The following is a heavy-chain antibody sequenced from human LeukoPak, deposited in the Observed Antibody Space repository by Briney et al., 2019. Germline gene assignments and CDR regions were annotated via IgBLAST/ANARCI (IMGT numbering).Heavy chain of an antibody. CDR2: IRSKAYGGTT. D-gene: IGHD4-11*01. V-gene: IGHV3-49*04. Sequence: GGSLRLSCTASGFTFGDYAMSWVRQAPGKGLEWVGFIRSKAYGGTTEYAASVKGRFTISRDDSKSIAYLQMNSLKTEDTAVYYCTRTTVFYYYYMDVWGKGTTVTVSS. CDR1: GFTFGDYA. J-gene: IGHJ6*03. CDR3: TRTTVFYYYYMDV.